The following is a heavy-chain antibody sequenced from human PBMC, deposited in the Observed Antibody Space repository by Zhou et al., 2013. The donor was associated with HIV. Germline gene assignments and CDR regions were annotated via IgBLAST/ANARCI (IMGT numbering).Heavy chain of an antibody. CDR1: GYTFNNYD. CDR3: ARALGGKMKYFQH. D-gene: IGHD2-15*01. Sequence: QVQLVQSGAEVKRPGASVKVSCKASGYTFNNYDINWVRQATGQGLEWMGWMNPNSGNTGYAQRFQGRVTFTRDTSRSTAYMDVSNLRSEDTAVYYCARALGGKMKYFQHWGQGTLVSVSS. CDR2: MNPNSGNT. V-gene: IGHV1-8*03. J-gene: IGHJ1*01.